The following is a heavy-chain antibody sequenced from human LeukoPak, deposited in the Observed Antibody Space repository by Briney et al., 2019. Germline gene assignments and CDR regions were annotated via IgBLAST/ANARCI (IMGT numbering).Heavy chain of an antibody. Sequence: ASVKVSCKASGYTFTSYYMHWVRQAPGQGLKWMGIINPSGGSTSYAQKFQGRVTMTRDMSTSTVYMELSSLRSEDTAVYYCARDQYCSGGSCYSGAFDIWGQGTMVTVSS. CDR3: ARDQYCSGGSCYSGAFDI. CDR2: INPSGGST. J-gene: IGHJ3*02. D-gene: IGHD2-15*01. V-gene: IGHV1-46*01. CDR1: GYTFTSYY.